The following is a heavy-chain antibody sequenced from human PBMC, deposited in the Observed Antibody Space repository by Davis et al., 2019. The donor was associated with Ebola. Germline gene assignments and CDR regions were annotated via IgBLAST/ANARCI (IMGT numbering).Heavy chain of an antibody. D-gene: IGHD2-2*01. CDR2: IDYRGRS. Sequence: PGGSLRLSCTVSGVSIIDHYWSCIRQSPGKGLEWIGYIDYRGRSTYKPSLRGRITMSVDTSKNQFSLKLKSITAADTAVYYCARGGSPAMFKGVDEWGQGTLVTVAS. CDR3: ARGGSPAMFKGVDE. V-gene: IGHV4-59*11. CDR1: GVSIIDHY. J-gene: IGHJ4*02.